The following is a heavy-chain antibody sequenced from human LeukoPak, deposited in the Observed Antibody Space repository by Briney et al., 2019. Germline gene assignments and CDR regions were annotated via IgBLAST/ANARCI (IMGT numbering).Heavy chain of an antibody. CDR1: GASISSYY. J-gene: IGHJ4*02. D-gene: IGHD6-19*01. Sequence: PSETLSLTCTVSGASISSYYWSWVRQPAGKGLEWIGRIYVSGSTNYKPSLKSRVTMSVDTSKNQFSLKLSSVTAADTAVYYCATPSRRSGWSLDWGQGTLVTVSS. CDR2: IYVSGST. V-gene: IGHV4-4*07. CDR3: ATPSRRSGWSLD.